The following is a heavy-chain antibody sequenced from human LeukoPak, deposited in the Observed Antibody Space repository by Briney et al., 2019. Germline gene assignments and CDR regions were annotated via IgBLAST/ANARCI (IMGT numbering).Heavy chain of an antibody. Sequence: GGSLRLSCAASGFVVGGSYMSWVRQAPGRGLEWVSVIYSGGSTYYADSVKGRFSTSRDSSTSTLFLQMDSPRVEDTAMYYCARPTDGDSTRYGMDVWGQGTTVTVSS. D-gene: IGHD2-21*02. CDR3: ARPTDGDSTRYGMDV. V-gene: IGHV3-53*01. CDR2: IYSGGST. J-gene: IGHJ6*02. CDR1: GFVVGGSY.